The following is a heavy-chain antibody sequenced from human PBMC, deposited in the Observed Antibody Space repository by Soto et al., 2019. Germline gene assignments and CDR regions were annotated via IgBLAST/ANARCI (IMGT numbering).Heavy chain of an antibody. CDR3: ADHHPTHYSYGMDV. J-gene: IGHJ6*02. CDR2: IIPNFGTA. Sequence: QVQLVQSGAEVKKPGSSVKVSCKASGGTFSSYAISWVRQAPGQGLEWMRGIIPNFGTANYAQKFQGGVTISADESTRTAYMELTNLRSEYKAVYYCADHHPTHYSYGMDVWGQGTTVTVSS. V-gene: IGHV1-69*12. CDR1: GGTFSSYA.